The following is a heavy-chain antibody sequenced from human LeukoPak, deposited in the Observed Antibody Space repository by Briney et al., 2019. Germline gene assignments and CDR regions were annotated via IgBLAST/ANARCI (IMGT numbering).Heavy chain of an antibody. CDR1: GFTFSSYS. CDR2: ISSSSSYI. J-gene: IGHJ6*03. D-gene: IGHD3-22*01. Sequence: GGSLRLSCAASGFTFSSYSMNWVRQAPGKGLEWVSSISSSSSYIYYADSVKGRFTISRDNAKNSLYLQMNSLGAEDTAVYYCARDSYYYDSSGKTGYYMDVWGKGTTVTVSS. CDR3: ARDSYYYDSSGKTGYYMDV. V-gene: IGHV3-21*01.